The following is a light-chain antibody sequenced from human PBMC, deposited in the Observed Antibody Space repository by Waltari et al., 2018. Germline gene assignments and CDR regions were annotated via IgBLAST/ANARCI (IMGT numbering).Light chain of an antibody. CDR2: RND. Sequence: QSVLTQPPSASGTPGQRVTISCSGSSSNIGSNVVNWYQQVPGTTPKLLIYRNDQRPSWVPDRFSGSKSGTSASLAISGLRPEDEAEYYCASWDDSLNGRWEFGGGTKVTVL. CDR3: ASWDDSLNGRWE. V-gene: IGLV1-44*01. CDR1: SSNIGSNV. J-gene: IGLJ3*02.